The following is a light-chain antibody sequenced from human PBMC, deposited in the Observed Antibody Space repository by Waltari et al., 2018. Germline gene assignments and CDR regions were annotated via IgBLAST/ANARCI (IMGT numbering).Light chain of an antibody. J-gene: IGLJ1*01. V-gene: IGLV2-14*03. Sequence: QSALTQPASVSGSPGQSITISCTGTSSDVGTYDYVSWYHQHPGKAPKLMIYDVTKRPSGIANRFSGSKSGNTASLTISGLQAEDEADYYCSSYTTSSTVYVFGTGTKVTVL. CDR1: SSDVGTYDY. CDR2: DVT. CDR3: SSYTTSSTVYV.